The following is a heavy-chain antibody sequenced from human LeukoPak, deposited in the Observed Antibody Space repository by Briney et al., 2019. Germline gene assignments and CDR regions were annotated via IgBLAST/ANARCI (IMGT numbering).Heavy chain of an antibody. J-gene: IGHJ4*02. Sequence: SETLSLTCAVYGGSFSGYYWSWIRQPPGKGLEWIGEINHSGSTNYNPSLKSRVTISVDTSKNQFSLKLSSVTAADTAVYYCATTYYDFWSGYYTPLSFDYWGQGTLVTVSS. CDR2: INHSGST. V-gene: IGHV4-34*01. CDR3: ATTYYDFWSGYYTPLSFDY. D-gene: IGHD3-3*01. CDR1: GGSFSGYY.